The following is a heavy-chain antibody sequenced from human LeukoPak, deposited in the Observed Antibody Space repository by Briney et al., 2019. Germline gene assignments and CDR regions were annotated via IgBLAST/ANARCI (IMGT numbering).Heavy chain of an antibody. CDR3: TRAYCSGGGCHSGVDY. CDR1: GFTFGDYA. V-gene: IGHV3-49*03. Sequence: GGSLRLSCTASGFTFGDYAMSWFRQAPGKGLEWVGFIRSKAYGGTTEYAASVKGRFTISRDDSKSIAYLQMNSLKTEDTAVYYCTRAYCSGGGCHSGVDYWGQGTLVTVSS. J-gene: IGHJ4*02. CDR2: IRSKAYGGTT. D-gene: IGHD2-15*01.